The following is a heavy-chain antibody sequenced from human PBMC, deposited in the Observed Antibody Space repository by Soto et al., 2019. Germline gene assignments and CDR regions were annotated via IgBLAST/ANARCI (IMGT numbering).Heavy chain of an antibody. CDR2: IIPIFGTA. J-gene: IGHJ4*02. D-gene: IGHD3-10*01. Sequence: QVQLVQSGAKVKKPGSSVKVSCKASGGTFSSYAISWVRQAPGQGLEWMGGIIPIFGTANYAQKFQGRVTMTADKSTSTAYMELSSLRSEDTAVYYCAQTGMRFGEFDYWGQGTLVTVSS. CDR1: GGTFSSYA. V-gene: IGHV1-69*06. CDR3: AQTGMRFGEFDY.